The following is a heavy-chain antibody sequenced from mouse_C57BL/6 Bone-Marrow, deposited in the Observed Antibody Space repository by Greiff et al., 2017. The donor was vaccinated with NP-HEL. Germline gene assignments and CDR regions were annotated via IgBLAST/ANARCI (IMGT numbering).Heavy chain of an antibody. D-gene: IGHD2-14*01. CDR3: AKGYRFAY. CDR1: GFTFSDYG. J-gene: IGHJ3*01. V-gene: IGHV5-17*01. Sequence: EVKLVESGGGLVKPGGSLKLSCAASGFTFSDYGMHWVRQAPEKGLEWVAYISSGSSTIYYAETVKGRFTISRDNAKNTLFLQMTSLRSEDTAMYYCAKGYRFAYWGQGTLVTVSA. CDR2: ISSGSSTI.